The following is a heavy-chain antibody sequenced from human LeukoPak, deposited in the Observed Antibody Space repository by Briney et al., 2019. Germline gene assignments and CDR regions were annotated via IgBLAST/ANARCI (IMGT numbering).Heavy chain of an antibody. CDR2: IWYDGSNK. Sequence: GGSLRLSCAASAFIFSNYGMHGVRQAPGKGLEWVAGIWYDGSNKYYADSVKGRFTISRDNSKNTLYLQMSSLRAEDTAVYYCARDTRGGLLWSGYSYGMDGWGQGTTVAVS. CDR1: AFIFSNYG. J-gene: IGHJ6*02. CDR3: ARDTRGGLLWSGYSYGMDG. V-gene: IGHV3-33*01. D-gene: IGHD3-3*01.